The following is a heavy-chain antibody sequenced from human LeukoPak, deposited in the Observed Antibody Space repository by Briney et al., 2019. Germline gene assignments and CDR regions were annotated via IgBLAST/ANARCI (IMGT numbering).Heavy chain of an antibody. D-gene: IGHD3-16*01. CDR2: ISWNSGSR. V-gene: IGHV3-9*01. Sequence: GGSLRLSCAASGFTFADYAMHWVRQAPGKGLEWVSGISWNSGSRGYADSVKGRFTIPRDNAKNSLYLQMNSLRAEDTALYYCARELNGYGYYFFDYWGPGTLVTVSS. CDR1: GFTFADYA. J-gene: IGHJ4*02. CDR3: ARELNGYGYYFFDY.